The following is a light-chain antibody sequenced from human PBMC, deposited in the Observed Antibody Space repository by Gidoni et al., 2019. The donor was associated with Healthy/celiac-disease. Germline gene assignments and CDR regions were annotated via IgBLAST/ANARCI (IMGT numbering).Light chain of an antibody. CDR3: QQRSNWPPIFT. CDR1: QSVSTY. V-gene: IGKV3-11*01. J-gene: IGKJ3*01. CDR2: DAS. Sequence: IVLTQSPATLSLSTGESATLSCSASQSVSTYLSWYQQQHGQAPRLLIHDASNIATGIPARFSVSGSGTDFTLTLSILEPEDFAVYFCQQRSNWPPIFTFXPXTKVDIK.